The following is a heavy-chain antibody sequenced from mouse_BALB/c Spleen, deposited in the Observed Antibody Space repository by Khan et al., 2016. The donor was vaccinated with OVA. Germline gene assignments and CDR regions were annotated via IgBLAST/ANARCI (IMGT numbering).Heavy chain of an antibody. CDR2: INTDSGVP. CDR3: ARGGAAYYRSDWGAMDY. D-gene: IGHD2-12*01. CDR1: GYTFTTAG. Sequence: QIQLVQSGPYLKKPGATVRISCKASGYTFTTAGMQWVQKLPGKGLKWIGWINTDSGVPKYAEDFKGRFAFSLETSARTVYLQRTNLKNEDTATYCCARGGAAYYRSDWGAMDYGGQGTSVTVSS. J-gene: IGHJ4*01. V-gene: IGHV9-4*02.